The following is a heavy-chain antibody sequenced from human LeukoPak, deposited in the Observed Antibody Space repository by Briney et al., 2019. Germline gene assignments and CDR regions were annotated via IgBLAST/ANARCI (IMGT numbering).Heavy chain of an antibody. Sequence: PGGSLKLSCAASGFTFSGSDMHWVRQAPGKGLEWVGRIGIKANNYATAYSAALKGKFTISRDDSKNTAYLQMNSLRTEDTAVYYCTTYTRGHYWGQGILVTVS. CDR1: GFTFSGSD. CDR2: IGIKANNYAT. CDR3: TTYTRGHY. V-gene: IGHV3-73*01. D-gene: IGHD6-19*01. J-gene: IGHJ4*02.